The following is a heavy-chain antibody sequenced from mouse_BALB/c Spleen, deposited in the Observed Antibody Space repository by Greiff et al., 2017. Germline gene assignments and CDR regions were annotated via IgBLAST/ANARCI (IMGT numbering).Heavy chain of an antibody. CDR3: ARRDGNFCMDY. CDR2: IWAGGST. J-gene: IGHJ4*01. Sequence: VKLMESGPGLVAPSQSLSITCTVSGFSLTSYGVHWVRQPPGKGLEWLGVIWAGGSTNYNSALMSRLSIRKDNSKRQVFLKMNSLQTDDTAMYYFARRDGNFCMDYWGEGTSVTVSS. V-gene: IGHV2-9*02. D-gene: IGHD2-1*01. CDR1: GFSLTSYG.